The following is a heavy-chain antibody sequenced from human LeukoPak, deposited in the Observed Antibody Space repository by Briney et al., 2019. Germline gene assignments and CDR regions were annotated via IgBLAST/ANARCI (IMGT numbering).Heavy chain of an antibody. Sequence: GGSLRLPCAASGFTFSDYYMSWIRQAPGKGLEWVSYISSSGSTIYYADSVKGRFTISRDNAKNSLYLQMNSLRAEDTAVYYCARVWGYCSGGTCYSIPFDYWGQGTLVTVSS. CDR1: GFTFSDYY. V-gene: IGHV3-11*04. D-gene: IGHD2-15*01. CDR3: ARVWGYCSGGTCYSIPFDY. CDR2: ISSSGSTI. J-gene: IGHJ4*02.